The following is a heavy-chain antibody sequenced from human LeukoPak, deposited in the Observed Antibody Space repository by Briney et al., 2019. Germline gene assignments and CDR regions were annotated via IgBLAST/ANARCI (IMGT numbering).Heavy chain of an antibody. Sequence: GGSLRLSCAASGFTFSSYAMSWVRQAPGKGLEWVSAISGSGGSTYYADSVKGRFTISRDNSKNTLYLQMNSLRAEDTAVYYCAKPNVLRFLEWLSAFDYWGQGTLVTVSS. D-gene: IGHD3-3*01. CDR3: AKPNVLRFLEWLSAFDY. V-gene: IGHV3-23*01. CDR2: ISGSGGST. CDR1: GFTFSSYA. J-gene: IGHJ4*02.